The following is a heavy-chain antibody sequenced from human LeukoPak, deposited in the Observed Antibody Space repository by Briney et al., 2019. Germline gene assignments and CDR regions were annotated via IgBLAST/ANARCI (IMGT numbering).Heavy chain of an antibody. V-gene: IGHV3-23*01. Sequence: PGGSLRLSCAASGFTFTSYAMTWVRQAPGKGLEWVSAIGGSGGNTYYADSVKGRFTNSRDNSKNTLYLQMNSLRAEDTAVYYCAKVPYDILRSCFDFWGQGTLVTVSS. CDR1: GFTFTSYA. D-gene: IGHD3-9*01. CDR2: IGGSGGNT. J-gene: IGHJ4*02. CDR3: AKVPYDILRSCFDF.